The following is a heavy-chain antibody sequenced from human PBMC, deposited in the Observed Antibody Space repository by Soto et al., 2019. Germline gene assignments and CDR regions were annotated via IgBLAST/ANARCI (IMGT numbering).Heavy chain of an antibody. J-gene: IGHJ4*02. V-gene: IGHV4-31*03. CDR2: IYYSGST. CDR1: GGSISSGGYY. CDR3: ARGITMVRGVGLFYFDY. Sequence: QVQLQESGPGLVKPSQTLSLTCTVSGGSISSGGYYWNWIRQHPGKGLEWIGYIYYSGSTYYNPSPKSRVTISVDTSKNQFSLKLSSVTAADTAVYYCARGITMVRGVGLFYFDYWGQGTLVTVSS. D-gene: IGHD3-10*01.